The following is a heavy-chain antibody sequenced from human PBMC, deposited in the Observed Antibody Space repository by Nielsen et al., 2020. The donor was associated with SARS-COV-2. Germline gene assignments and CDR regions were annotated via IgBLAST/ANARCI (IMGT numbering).Heavy chain of an antibody. V-gene: IGHV3-21*06. J-gene: IGHJ4*02. CDR2: ISSSSTFT. CDR1: GFTFSSYS. CDR3: ARGEDVKYYYGSGSYFDY. D-gene: IGHD3-10*01. Sequence: GGSLRLSCAASGFTFSSYSMNWVRQAPGTGLEWVSSISSSSTFTYYADSVKGRFTISRDDPWNLLYLQIHSLRGEDTGTYYCARGEDVKYYYGSGSYFDYWGQGTLVTVSS.